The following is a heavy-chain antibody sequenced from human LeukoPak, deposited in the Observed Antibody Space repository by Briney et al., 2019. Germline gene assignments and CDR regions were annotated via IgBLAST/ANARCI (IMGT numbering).Heavy chain of an antibody. D-gene: IGHD6-13*01. CDR3: ARGQGGSSWYHPRSPFDY. V-gene: IGHV4-34*01. J-gene: IGHJ4*02. CDR2: INHSGST. CDR1: GGSFSGYY. Sequence: SETLSLTCAVYGGSFSGYYWSGIRQPPGEGLEWIGEINHSGSTNYNPSLKSRVTISVDTSKNQFSLKLSSVTAADTAVYYCARGQGGSSWYHPRSPFDYWGQGTLVTVSS.